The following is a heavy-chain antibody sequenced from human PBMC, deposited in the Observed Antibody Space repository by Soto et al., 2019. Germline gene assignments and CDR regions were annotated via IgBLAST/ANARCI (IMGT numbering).Heavy chain of an antibody. Sequence: SETLSLTCTVSGGSISSGGYYWSWIRQHPGKGLEWIGYIYYSGSTYYNPSLKSRVTISVDTSKDQFSLKLSSVTAADTAVYYCASGGSSNWFDPWGQGTLVTVSS. CDR3: ASGGSSNWFDP. V-gene: IGHV4-31*03. CDR2: IYYSGST. CDR1: GGSISSGGYY. D-gene: IGHD1-26*01. J-gene: IGHJ5*02.